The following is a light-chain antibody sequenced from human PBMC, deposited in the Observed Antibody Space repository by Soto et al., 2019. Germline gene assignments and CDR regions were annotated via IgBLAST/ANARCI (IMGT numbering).Light chain of an antibody. CDR2: DAS. V-gene: IGKV1-5*01. Sequence: DIQMTQSPSPLSAYVGDRVTITCRARETIRNYLNWYPPTRGKAPKVXIYDASRLESGVRSLFTCSGAGPECTRTISSLQPDDVTTDCCQQYNSYPWTFCQGTKVDI. CDR3: QQYNSYPWT. J-gene: IGKJ1*01. CDR1: ETIRNY.